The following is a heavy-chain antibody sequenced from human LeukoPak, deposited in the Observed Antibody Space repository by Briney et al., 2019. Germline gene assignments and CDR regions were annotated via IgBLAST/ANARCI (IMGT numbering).Heavy chain of an antibody. CDR3: ARAANCSGGSCYSNWFDP. J-gene: IGHJ5*02. CDR2: INHSGST. Sequence: PSETLSLTCAVYGGSFSGYYWSWIRQPPGKGLEWIGEINHSGSTNYNPSLKSRVTISVDTSKNQFSLKLSSVTAADTAVYYCARAANCSGGSCYSNWFDPWGQGTLVTVPS. D-gene: IGHD2-15*01. V-gene: IGHV4-34*01. CDR1: GGSFSGYY.